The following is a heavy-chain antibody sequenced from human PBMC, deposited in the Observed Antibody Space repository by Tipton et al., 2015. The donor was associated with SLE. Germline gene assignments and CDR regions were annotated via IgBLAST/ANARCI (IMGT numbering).Heavy chain of an antibody. V-gene: IGHV4-31*03. CDR2: IYYSGST. J-gene: IGHJ5*02. Sequence: TLSLTCTVSGGSISSGGYYWSWIRQHPGKGLEWIGYIYYSGSTYYNPSLKSRLTISVDTSKNQFSLKLSSVTAADTAVYYCARDRTVGAPRWFDPWGQGTLVTVSS. CDR1: GGSISSGGYY. CDR3: ARDRTVGAPRWFDP. D-gene: IGHD1-26*01.